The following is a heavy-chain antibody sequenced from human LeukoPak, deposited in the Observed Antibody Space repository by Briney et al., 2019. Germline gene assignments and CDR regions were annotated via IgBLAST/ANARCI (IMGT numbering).Heavy chain of an antibody. V-gene: IGHV4-59*01. CDR1: GGSISRYC. CDR3: ARVGLYYDSSGYYYFDY. D-gene: IGHD3-22*01. CDR2: IYYSGST. J-gene: IGHJ4*02. Sequence: SETLSLTCTVSGGSISRYCWNWIRQPPGKGLDWIGYIYYSGSTNHNPSLKRRVTISVETSKNQFSLKLSSVTAADPAVYYCARVGLYYDSSGYYYFDYWGQGTLVTVSS.